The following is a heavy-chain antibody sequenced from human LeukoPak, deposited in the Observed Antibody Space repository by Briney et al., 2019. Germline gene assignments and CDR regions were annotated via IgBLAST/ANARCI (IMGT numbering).Heavy chain of an antibody. Sequence: GGSLRLSCAASGFTFSSYAMSWVRQAPGKGLEWVSAISGSGGSTYYADSVKGRFTISRDNSKNTLYLQMNSLRAEDTAVYYCAKGDMVRGVIITLDAFDIWGQGTMVTVSS. J-gene: IGHJ3*02. D-gene: IGHD3-10*01. CDR1: GFTFSSYA. V-gene: IGHV3-23*01. CDR3: AKGDMVRGVIITLDAFDI. CDR2: ISGSGGST.